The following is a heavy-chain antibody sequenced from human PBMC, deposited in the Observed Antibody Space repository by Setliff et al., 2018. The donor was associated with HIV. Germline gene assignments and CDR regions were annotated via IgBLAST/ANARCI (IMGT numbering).Heavy chain of an antibody. J-gene: IGHJ3*02. V-gene: IGHV1-69*06. D-gene: IGHD3-22*01. CDR3: ATSSPVGPWLPSHDAFDI. CDR1: GGTFSSYA. Sequence: GASVKVSCKASGGTFSSYAISWVQQAPGQGLEWMGRIIPMFGTANYAQKFQGRVTMTEDTSTDTAYMELSSLRSEDTAVYYCATSSPVGPWLPSHDAFDIWGQGTMVTVSS. CDR2: IIPMFGTA.